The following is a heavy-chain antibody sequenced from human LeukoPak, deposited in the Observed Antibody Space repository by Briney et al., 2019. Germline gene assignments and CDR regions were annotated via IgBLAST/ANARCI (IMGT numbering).Heavy chain of an antibody. CDR3: ARVGYCSGGSCYDY. CDR2: INPNSGGT. D-gene: IGHD2-15*01. V-gene: IGHV1-2*02. CDR1: GYTFTSYY. J-gene: IGHJ4*02. Sequence: ASVKVSCKASGYTFTSYYMHWVRQAPGQGLEWMGWINPNSGGTNYAQKFQGRVTMTRDTSISTAYMELSRLRSDDTAVYYCARVGYCSGGSCYDYWGQGTLVTVSS.